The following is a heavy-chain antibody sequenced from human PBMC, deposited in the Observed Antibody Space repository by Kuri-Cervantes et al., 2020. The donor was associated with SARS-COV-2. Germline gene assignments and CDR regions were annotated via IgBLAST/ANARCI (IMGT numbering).Heavy chain of an antibody. CDR1: GGSISSYY. D-gene: IGHD2-2*01. J-gene: IGHJ6*01. CDR2: IYCSGST. Sequence: SETLSLTCTVSGGSISSYYWSWIRQPPGKGLEWIGYIYCSGSTYYNPSLKSRVTISVDTSKNQFSLKLSSVTAADTAVYYCARDRYCSSTSCYDVAYGMDVWGQGNTV. V-gene: IGHV4-59*12. CDR3: ARDRYCSSTSCYDVAYGMDV.